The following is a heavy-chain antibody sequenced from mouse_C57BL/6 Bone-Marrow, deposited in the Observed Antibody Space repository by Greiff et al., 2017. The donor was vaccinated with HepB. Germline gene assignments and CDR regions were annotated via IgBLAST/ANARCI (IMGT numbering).Heavy chain of an antibody. CDR2: IDPSDSYT. J-gene: IGHJ1*03. CDR3: ARGRINLLPRFWYFDV. CDR1: GYTFTSYW. V-gene: IGHV1-50*01. Sequence: QVQLQQPGAELVKPGASVKLSCKASGYTFTSYWMQWVKQRPGQGLEWIGEIDPSDSYTNYNQKFKGKATLTVDTSSSTAYMQLSSLTSEDSAVYFCARGRINLLPRFWYFDVWGTGTTVTVSS. D-gene: IGHD1-1*01.